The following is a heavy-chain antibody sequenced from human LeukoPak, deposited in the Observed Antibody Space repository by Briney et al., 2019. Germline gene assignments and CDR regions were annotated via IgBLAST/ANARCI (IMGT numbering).Heavy chain of an antibody. CDR2: ISSSSSAI. CDR3: ARNPEGGRGHP. CDR1: GFAFNDYY. D-gene: IGHD3-10*01. Sequence: GGSLRLSCAASGFAFNDYYMSWIRQAPGKGLEWVSYISSSSSAIYYADSVKGRFTISRDNAKNSLYLQMNSLRAEDTAVYYCARNPEGGRGHPRGQGTLVHVS. V-gene: IGHV3-11*01. J-gene: IGHJ5*02.